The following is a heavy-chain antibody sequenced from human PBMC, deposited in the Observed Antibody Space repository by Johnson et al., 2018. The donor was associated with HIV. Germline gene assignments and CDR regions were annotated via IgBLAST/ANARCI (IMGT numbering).Heavy chain of an antibody. CDR3: TTATPVGRGAFDI. CDR2: IRYDGSNK. Sequence: QVQLVESGGGLVQPGGSLRLSCAASGFTVSSYAMSWVRLNPGKGLEWVAYIRYDGSNKYYADSVKGRFIISRDNSKNTLYLQMNSLKTEDTAVYYCTTATPVGRGAFDIWGQGTMVTVSS. V-gene: IGHV3-30*02. J-gene: IGHJ3*02. D-gene: IGHD1-26*01. CDR1: GFTVSSYA.